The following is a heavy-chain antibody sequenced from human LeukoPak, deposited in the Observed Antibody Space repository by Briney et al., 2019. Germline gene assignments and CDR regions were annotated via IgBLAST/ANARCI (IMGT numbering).Heavy chain of an antibody. V-gene: IGHV4-31*03. D-gene: IGHD1-1*01. CDR3: ARAPGCAYNAYYFDY. CDR2: FFYSGST. CDR1: GASISSGGYF. Sequence: SQTLSLTCTVSGASISSGGYFWGWIRQHPWKGLEWMGYFFYSGSTYYNPSLKSRVTISVDTSKNQISLKLSSVTAADTAVYYCARAPGCAYNAYYFDYWGQGTLVTVSS. J-gene: IGHJ4*02.